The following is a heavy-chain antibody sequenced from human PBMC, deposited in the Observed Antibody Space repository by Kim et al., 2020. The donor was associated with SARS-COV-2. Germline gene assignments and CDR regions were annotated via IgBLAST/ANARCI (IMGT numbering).Heavy chain of an antibody. CDR2: INHSGST. CDR3: ASLVDDYGDFDAFDI. CDR1: GGSFSGYY. Sequence: SETLSLTCAVYGGSFSGYYWSWIRQPPGKGLEWIGEINHSGSTNYNPSLKSRVTISVDTSKNQFSLKLSSVTAADTAVYYCASLVDDYGDFDAFDIWGQGTMVTVSS. D-gene: IGHD4-17*01. V-gene: IGHV4-34*01. J-gene: IGHJ3*02.